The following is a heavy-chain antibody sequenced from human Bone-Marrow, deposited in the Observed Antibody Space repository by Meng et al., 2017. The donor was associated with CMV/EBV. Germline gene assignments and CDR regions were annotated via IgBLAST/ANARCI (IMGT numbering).Heavy chain of an antibody. CDR2: IYYSGST. J-gene: IGHJ3*01. Sequence: SETLSLTCTVSGGSISSSSYYWGWIRQPPGKGLEWIGSIYYSGSTYYNPSLKSRVTISVDTSKNQFSLKLSSVTAADTAVYYCARGNDFWSDSLDAFDFWGQGTMVTVSS. D-gene: IGHD3-3*01. CDR1: GGSISSSSYY. V-gene: IGHV4-39*07. CDR3: ARGNDFWSDSLDAFDF.